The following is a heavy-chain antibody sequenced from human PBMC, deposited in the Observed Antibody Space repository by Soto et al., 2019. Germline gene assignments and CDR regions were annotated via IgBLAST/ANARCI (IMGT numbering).Heavy chain of an antibody. CDR3: VRTSYDSSGTAADP. CDR1: GGSISGGNYY. CDR2: IYYSGST. V-gene: IGHV4-31*03. J-gene: IGHJ5*02. Sequence: QVQLQESGPGLVKPSQTLSLTCTVSGGSISGGNYYWSWIRQHPGKGLEWIGYIYYSGSTYYNPSLKSRVTISVDTSKNQFYLKLSSVTAADTAVYYCVRTSYDSSGTAADPWGQGTLVTVSS. D-gene: IGHD3-22*01.